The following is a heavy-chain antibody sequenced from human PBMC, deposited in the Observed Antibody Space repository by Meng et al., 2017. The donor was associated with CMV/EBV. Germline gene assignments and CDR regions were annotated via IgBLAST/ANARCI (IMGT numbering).Heavy chain of an antibody. D-gene: IGHD3-10*01. CDR3: ARVRTASLHFDL. Sequence: SCAGSGFTFDDYGMSWVRQAPGKGLEWVSGINWNGGSTGYADYVKGRFTISRDNAKNSLYLQMNSLRAEDTALYYCARVRTASLHFDLWGRGTLVTVSS. CDR2: INWNGGST. CDR1: GFTFDDYG. J-gene: IGHJ2*01. V-gene: IGHV3-20*04.